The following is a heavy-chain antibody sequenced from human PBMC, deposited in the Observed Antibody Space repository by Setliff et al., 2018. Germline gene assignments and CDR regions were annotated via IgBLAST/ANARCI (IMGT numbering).Heavy chain of an antibody. CDR3: ARGKWFRLDKSAWSNWFDP. D-gene: IGHD5-12*01. J-gene: IGHJ5*02. Sequence: GASVKVSCKASGYSFSDYDINWVRQAPGQGLEWMGWMNAHSGNSGCAQKFHGRVTMTRDTSISTAYMELNSLQYEDTAVYYCARGKWFRLDKSAWSNWFDPWGQGTL. CDR2: MNAHSGNS. CDR1: GYSFSDYD. V-gene: IGHV1-8*01.